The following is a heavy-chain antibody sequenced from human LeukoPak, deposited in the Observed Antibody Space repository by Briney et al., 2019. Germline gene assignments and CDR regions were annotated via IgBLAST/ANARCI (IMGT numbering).Heavy chain of an antibody. J-gene: IGHJ6*04. D-gene: IGHD1-1*01. CDR1: GFTFSSYS. CDR2: ISSSSSYI. CDR3: ARDPGAQLGV. V-gene: IGHV3-21*01. Sequence: GGSLRLSCAASGFTFSSYSMNWVRQAPGKGLEWVSSISSSSSYIYYADSVKGRFTISRDNAKNSLYLQMNSLRAEGTAVYYCARDPGAQLGVWGKGTTVTVSS.